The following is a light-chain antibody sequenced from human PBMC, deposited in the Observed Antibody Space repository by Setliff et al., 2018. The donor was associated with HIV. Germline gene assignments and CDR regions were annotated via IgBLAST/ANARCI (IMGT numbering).Light chain of an antibody. Sequence: QSVLTQPPSVSAAPGQKVTISCSGSSSDIGNNYVSWYQQLPGTAPKLLIYDTNKRPSGIPDRFSGSKSGTSATLGITGLQTEDEADYYCNSKTGTITYVFGTGTKVTVL. V-gene: IGLV1-51*01. CDR2: DTN. CDR1: SSDIGNNY. CDR3: NSKTGTITYV. J-gene: IGLJ1*01.